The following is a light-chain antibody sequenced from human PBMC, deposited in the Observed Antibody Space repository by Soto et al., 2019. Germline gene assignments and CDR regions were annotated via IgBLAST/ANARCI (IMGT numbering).Light chain of an antibody. CDR3: QQDYNLPWT. CDR2: GAS. Sequence: EIVVTQSLATLSLSPGDRATLSCRASQFMSSNYLSWYQQKPGQAPRLLIYGASTRATGIPDRFSGSGSETDFTLTISSLQPEDFAVYYCQQDYNLPWTFGQGTKV. J-gene: IGKJ1*01. V-gene: IGKV3D-7*01. CDR1: QFMSSNY.